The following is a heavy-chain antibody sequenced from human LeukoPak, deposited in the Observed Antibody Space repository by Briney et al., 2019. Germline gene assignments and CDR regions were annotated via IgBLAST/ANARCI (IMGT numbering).Heavy chain of an antibody. Sequence: GGSLRLSCAASGFTVSSNYMSWVRQAPGKGLEWVSVLYSGGSIYYAESVKGRFTISRDNSRNTLYLQMNSLRAEDTAVYYCARGTYYDSSGYHFDYWGQGTLVTISS. CDR3: ARGTYYDSSGYHFDY. D-gene: IGHD3-22*01. J-gene: IGHJ4*02. CDR1: GFTVSSNY. V-gene: IGHV3-53*01. CDR2: LYSGGSI.